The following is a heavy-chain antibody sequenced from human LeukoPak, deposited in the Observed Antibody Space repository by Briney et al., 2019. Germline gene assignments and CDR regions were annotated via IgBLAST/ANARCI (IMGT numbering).Heavy chain of an antibody. V-gene: IGHV4-59*01. J-gene: IGHJ6*03. D-gene: IGHD4-11*01. CDR1: GGSISSYY. CDR3: ARGAYSNYDHYYYYYYMDV. CDR2: IYYSGST. Sequence: SETLSLTCTVSGGSISSYYWSWIRQPPGKGLEWIGYIYYSGSTNYNPSLKSRVTISVDTSKNQFSLKLSSVTAADTAVYYCARGAYSNYDHYYYYYYMDVWGKGTTVTVSS.